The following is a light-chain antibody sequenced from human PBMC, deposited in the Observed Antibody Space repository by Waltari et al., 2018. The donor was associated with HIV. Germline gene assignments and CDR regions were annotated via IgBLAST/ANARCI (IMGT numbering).Light chain of an antibody. CDR2: EDN. V-gene: IGLV2-23*01. CDR3: CSCTTTNSYV. CDR1: NSDLGTYNL. Sequence: QSALTQPPSVSGSPGQSITISCTGSNSDLGTYNLVSWYQHFPDRAPKLLIFEDNKQPSGVSSRFSGSKSGNAASLTISGLRPEDEADYYCCSCTTTNSYVFGTGTKVTVL. J-gene: IGLJ1*01.